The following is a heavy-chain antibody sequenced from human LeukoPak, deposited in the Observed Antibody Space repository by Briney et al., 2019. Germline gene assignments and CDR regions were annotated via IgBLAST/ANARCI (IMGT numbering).Heavy chain of an antibody. D-gene: IGHD4-17*01. CDR2: ISYDGTYQ. V-gene: IGHV3-30*04. J-gene: IGHJ4*02. Sequence: PGRSLRLSCAASGFSFSSYAINWVRQAPGKGLEWVAVISYDGTYQYYADSVKGRFTFSRDNSKNTVYLQMNSLRGEDTAVRYCARATTVTSGSDYWGQGTLVTVSS. CDR3: ARATTVTSGSDY. CDR1: GFSFSSYA.